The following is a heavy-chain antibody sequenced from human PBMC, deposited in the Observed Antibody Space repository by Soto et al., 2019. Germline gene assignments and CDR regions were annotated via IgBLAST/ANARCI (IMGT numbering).Heavy chain of an antibody. CDR1: GYTFTSYG. V-gene: IGHV1-18*01. J-gene: IGHJ4*02. CDR3: AKGLVAGTPSNFDY. D-gene: IGHD6-19*01. CDR2: ISAYNGNT. Sequence: QVQLVQSGAEVKKPGASVKVSCKASGYTFTSYGISWVRQAPGQGLEWMGWISAYNGNTNYAQKLQGRVTMATDTSARTAYMEQRGLGSGDTAVYYCAKGLVAGTPSNFDYWGQGTLVTVAS.